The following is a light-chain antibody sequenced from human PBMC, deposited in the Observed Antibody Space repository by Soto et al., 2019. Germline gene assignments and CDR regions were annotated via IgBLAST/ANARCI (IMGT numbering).Light chain of an antibody. J-gene: IGLJ2*01. V-gene: IGLV4-60*02. CDR2: LEGSGSY. Sequence: QLVLTQSSSASASLGSSVKLTCTLSSGHSSYIIAWHHQQPGKAPRYLMKLEGSGSYNKGSGVPDRFSGSSSGADRYLTISNLQFEDEANYYCETWDSITRVFGGGTKLTVL. CDR1: SGHSSYI. CDR3: ETWDSITRV.